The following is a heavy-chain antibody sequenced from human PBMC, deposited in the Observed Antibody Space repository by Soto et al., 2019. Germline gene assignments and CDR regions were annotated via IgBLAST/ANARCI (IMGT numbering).Heavy chain of an antibody. CDR2: ISSSSSYI. CDR1: GFTFSSSS. J-gene: IGHJ3*02. V-gene: IGHV3-21*01. D-gene: IGHD2-8*01. CDR3: AGLSAEANSASDI. Sequence: PWGSLTLSCASSGFTFSSSSRNLYRQAPGKGLEWVSSISSSSSYIYYADSVKGRFTISRDNAKNSLYLQMNSLRAEDTAVYYCAGLSAEANSASDIWCLGTMVTVSS.